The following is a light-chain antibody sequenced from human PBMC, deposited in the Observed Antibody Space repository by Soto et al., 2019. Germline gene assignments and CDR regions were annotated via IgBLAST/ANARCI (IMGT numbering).Light chain of an antibody. V-gene: IGKV4-1*01. CDR1: QSVLYSSNNKNY. CDR3: QQYYRPWT. Sequence: EIVMTQSPDSLAVSLGERATINCKSSQSVLYSSNNKNYLAWYQQKPGQPPKLLIYWASTRESGVPDRFSVSGSGTDFTLTISSLQAEDVAVYYCQQYYRPWTFGQGTKVEIK. J-gene: IGKJ1*01. CDR2: WAS.